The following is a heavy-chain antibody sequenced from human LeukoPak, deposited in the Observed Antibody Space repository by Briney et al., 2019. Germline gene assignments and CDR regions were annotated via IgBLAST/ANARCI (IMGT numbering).Heavy chain of an antibody. J-gene: IGHJ5*02. V-gene: IGHV1-69*08. CDR1: GGTFKTHI. Sequence: GASVKVSCKTSGGTFKTHIFGWVRQAPGQGLEWMGRITPIINSAKYAQNFRDRLTISADTFTDTAYMELSSLTPEDTALYYCTRVNLRGSQYNWFDPWGQGTLVIVSS. D-gene: IGHD1-26*01. CDR2: ITPIINSA. CDR3: TRVNLRGSQYNWFDP.